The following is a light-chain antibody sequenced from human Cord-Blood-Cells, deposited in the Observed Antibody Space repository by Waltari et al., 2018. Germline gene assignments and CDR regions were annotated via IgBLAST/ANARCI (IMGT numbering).Light chain of an antibody. V-gene: IGLV2-14*01. CDR3: SSYTSSSTPVV. Sequence: QSALTQPASVSGSPGQSTTLSCTGTSSDVGGSNYVSWYQQHPGKAPKLMIYDVSNRPSGVSNRFSGSKSGNTASLTISGLQAEDEADYYCSSYTSSSTPVVFGGGTKLTVL. J-gene: IGLJ2*01. CDR1: SSDVGGSNY. CDR2: DVS.